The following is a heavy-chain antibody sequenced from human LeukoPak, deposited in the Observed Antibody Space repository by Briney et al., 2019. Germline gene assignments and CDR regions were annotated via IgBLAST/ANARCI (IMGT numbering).Heavy chain of an antibody. CDR1: GYTFTSYG. D-gene: IGHD3-9*01. Sequence: ASVKVSCKASGYTFTSYGISWVRQAPGQGLEWMGWISAYNGNTNYAQKLQGRVTMTTDTSTSTAYMELRSLRSDDTAVYYCARDFSPYYDILTGHPGADWGQGTLVTVSS. CDR2: ISAYNGNT. CDR3: ARDFSPYYDILTGHPGAD. V-gene: IGHV1-18*01. J-gene: IGHJ4*02.